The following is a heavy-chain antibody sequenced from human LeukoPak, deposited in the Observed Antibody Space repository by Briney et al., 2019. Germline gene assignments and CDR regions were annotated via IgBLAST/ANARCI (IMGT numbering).Heavy chain of an antibody. Sequence: GGSLKISCKGSGYTFNTYWIGWVRQMPGKGLEWMGIIYPGDSDTRYSPSFQGQVTISADKSISTAYLQWGSLKASDTAMYYCAREGRSSSPMDYWGQGTLVTVSS. CDR1: GYTFNTYW. D-gene: IGHD6-6*01. V-gene: IGHV5-51*01. J-gene: IGHJ4*02. CDR3: AREGRSSSPMDY. CDR2: IYPGDSDT.